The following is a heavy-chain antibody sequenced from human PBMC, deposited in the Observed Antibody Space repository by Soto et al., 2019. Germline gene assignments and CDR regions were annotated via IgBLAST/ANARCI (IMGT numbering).Heavy chain of an antibody. D-gene: IGHD1-26*01. CDR2: IYYSGST. J-gene: IGHJ5*02. CDR1: GASITSNTYY. V-gene: IGHV4-39*01. CDR3: ARREITEGWFDP. Sequence: QLQLQESGPGLVKPPETLSLTCTVSGASITSNTYYWGWIRQPPGKGLEWIGSIYYSGSTYYNLSLNSRATIYVGSSKNRFSRKLSSVTAADTAVYSRARREITEGWFDPWGQGPLVTVSS.